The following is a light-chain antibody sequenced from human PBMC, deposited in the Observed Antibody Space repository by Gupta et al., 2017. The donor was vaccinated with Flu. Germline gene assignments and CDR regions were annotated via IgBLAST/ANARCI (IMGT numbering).Light chain of an antibody. V-gene: IGKV2D-29*01. Sequence: DIVMTQTPLSLSVTPGQPASISCRSSQSLLHSDGMTYFYWYVQKPGQPPQLLIYEGSKRCSGVPDRFSGSGAGKDFTLKSIRAEAEDVGIYYGMQSVHLRTFGQGTKLEIK. CDR3: MQSVHLRT. CDR1: QSLLHSDGMTY. J-gene: IGKJ1*01. CDR2: EGS.